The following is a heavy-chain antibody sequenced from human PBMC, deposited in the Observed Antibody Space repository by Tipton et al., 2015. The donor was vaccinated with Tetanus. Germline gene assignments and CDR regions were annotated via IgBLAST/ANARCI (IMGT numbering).Heavy chain of an antibody. Sequence: TLSLTCAAYGGSFSGYYWSWIRQPPGKGLEWIGEINHSGSTNYNPSLKSRVTISVDTSKNQFSLKLSSVTAADTAVYYRARGFRITMVRGANDYWGQGTLVTVSS. D-gene: IGHD3-10*01. J-gene: IGHJ4*02. CDR3: ARGFRITMVRGANDY. CDR1: GGSFSGYY. V-gene: IGHV4-34*01. CDR2: INHSGST.